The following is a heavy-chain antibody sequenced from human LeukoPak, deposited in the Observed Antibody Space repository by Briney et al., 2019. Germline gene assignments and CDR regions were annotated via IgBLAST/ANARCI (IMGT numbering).Heavy chain of an antibody. CDR1: GFTFSSYA. V-gene: IGHV3-23*01. CDR3: TSETNYYDSSGYYSPFDY. J-gene: IGHJ4*02. D-gene: IGHD3-22*01. CDR2: ISGSGGST. Sequence: GGSLRLSCAASGFTFSSYAMSWVRQAPGKGLEWVSAISGSGGSTYYADSVKGRFTISRDNSKNTLYLQMNSLKTEDTAVYYCTSETNYYDSSGYYSPFDYWGQGTLVTVSS.